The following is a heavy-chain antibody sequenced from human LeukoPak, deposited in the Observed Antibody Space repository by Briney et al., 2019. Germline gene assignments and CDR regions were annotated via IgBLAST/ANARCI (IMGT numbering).Heavy chain of an antibody. CDR2: TTNKANSYTT. D-gene: IGHD2-2*01. CDR3: AKGSRGSCSRTYCYPFDY. Sequence: PGGSLRLSCEASGFTFIDHYMDWVRQAPGKGLGWVGRTTNKANSYTTEYAASVKGRFTISRDDSKNSLYLQMNSLKTEDTAVYYCAKGSRGSCSRTYCYPFDYWGQGTLVTVSS. CDR1: GFTFIDHY. J-gene: IGHJ4*02. V-gene: IGHV3-72*01.